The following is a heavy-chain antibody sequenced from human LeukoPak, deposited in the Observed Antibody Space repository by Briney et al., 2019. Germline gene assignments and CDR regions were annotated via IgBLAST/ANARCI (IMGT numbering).Heavy chain of an antibody. J-gene: IGHJ5*02. CDR2: INPKSGVT. CDR3: ARPLGSLKEYWWFDP. V-gene: IGHV1-2*02. Sequence: GASVKVSCKSSGYSFTGYYMHWVRQAPGQGLEWMVWINPKSGVTNFAQYFQGRVTMTRDTSSTTVYMELTRLRSDDTAVYYCARPLGSLKEYWWFDPWGQGTLVTVSS. CDR1: GYSFTGYY. D-gene: IGHD2/OR15-2a*01.